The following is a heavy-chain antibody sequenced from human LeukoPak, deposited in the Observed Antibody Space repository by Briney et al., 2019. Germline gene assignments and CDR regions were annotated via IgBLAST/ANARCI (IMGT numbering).Heavy chain of an antibody. CDR1: GGSISSSSYY. Sequence: PSETLSLTCTVSGGSISSSSYYWGWIRQPPGKGLEWIGSIYHSGSTNYNPSLKSRVTISVDKSKNQFSLKLSSVTAADTAVYYCARGYSSGWYLDYWGQGTLVTVSS. D-gene: IGHD6-19*01. J-gene: IGHJ4*02. CDR3: ARGYSSGWYLDY. V-gene: IGHV4-39*07. CDR2: IYHSGST.